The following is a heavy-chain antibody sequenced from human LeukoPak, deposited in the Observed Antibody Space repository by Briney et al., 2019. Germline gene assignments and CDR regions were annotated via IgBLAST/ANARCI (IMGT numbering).Heavy chain of an antibody. D-gene: IGHD2-15*01. V-gene: IGHV3-20*04. Sequence: GGSLRLSCAASGFTFSSYWMHWVRQAPGKGLEWVSGINWNGGSTGYADSVKGRFTISRDNAKNSLYLQMNSLRAEDTALYYCAREVGYCSGGSCYVDYWGQGTLVTVSS. CDR1: GFTFSSYW. CDR2: INWNGGST. J-gene: IGHJ4*02. CDR3: AREVGYCSGGSCYVDY.